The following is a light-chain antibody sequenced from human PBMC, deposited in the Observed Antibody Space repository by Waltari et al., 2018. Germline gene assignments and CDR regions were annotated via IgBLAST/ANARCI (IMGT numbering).Light chain of an antibody. Sequence: VMSESPATLSLSPGERATLSCRGSQSVSSYLGWYQQKPCQAPRLLIYHVSNRATGSPARFSGSGSGTDFTLTISSLEPEDFAVYYCHQRSDWPYTFGQGTKLEIK. CDR1: QSVSSY. CDR2: HVS. V-gene: IGKV3-11*01. CDR3: HQRSDWPYT. J-gene: IGKJ2*01.